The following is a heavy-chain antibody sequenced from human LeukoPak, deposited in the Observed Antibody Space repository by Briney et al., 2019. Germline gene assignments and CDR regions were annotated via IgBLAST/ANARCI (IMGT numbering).Heavy chain of an antibody. CDR2: ISGSGGST. V-gene: IGHV3-23*01. D-gene: IGHD2-15*01. CDR3: AKGSYCSGGSCYSVDYYYYGMDV. J-gene: IGHJ6*02. Sequence: PGGSLRLSCAASGFTFSSYAMSWVRQAPGKGLERVSAISGSGGSTYYADSVKGRFTISRDNSKNTLYLQMNSLRAEDTAVYYCAKGSYCSGGSCYSVDYYYYGMDVWGQGTTVTVSS. CDR1: GFTFSSYA.